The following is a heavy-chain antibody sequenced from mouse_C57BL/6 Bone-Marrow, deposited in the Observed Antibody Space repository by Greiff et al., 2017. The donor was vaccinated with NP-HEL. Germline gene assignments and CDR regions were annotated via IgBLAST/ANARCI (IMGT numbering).Heavy chain of an antibody. J-gene: IGHJ1*03. CDR3: ARSTVVATKDWYCDV. CDR2: IDPSDSYT. V-gene: IGHV1-69*01. D-gene: IGHD1-1*01. CDR1: GYTFTSYW. Sequence: QVQLQQPGAELVMPWASVKLSCKASGYTFTSYWMHWVKQRPGQGLEWIGEIDPSDSYTNYNQKFKGKSTLTVDKSSSTAYMQLSSLTSEDSAVYYCARSTVVATKDWYCDVWGTGTTVTVSS.